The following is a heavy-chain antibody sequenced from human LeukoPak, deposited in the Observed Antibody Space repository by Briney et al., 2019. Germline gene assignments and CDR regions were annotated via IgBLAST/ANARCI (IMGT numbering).Heavy chain of an antibody. CDR1: GYTFTSYG. J-gene: IGHJ4*02. CDR3: ARGYYYDSSGYPLDY. V-gene: IGHV1-18*01. CDR2: ISAYNGNT. D-gene: IGHD3-22*01. Sequence: PKASVKVSCKASGYTFTSYGISWVRQAPGQGLEWMGWISAYNGNTNYAQKLQGRVTMTTDTSTSTAYMELRSLRSDDTAVYYCARGYYYDSSGYPLDYWGQGTLVTVSS.